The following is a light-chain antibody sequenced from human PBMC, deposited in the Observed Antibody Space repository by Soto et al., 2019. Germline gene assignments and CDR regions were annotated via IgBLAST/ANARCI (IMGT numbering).Light chain of an antibody. Sequence: EIVLTQSPATLSLSPGERATLSCRASQSVSSYLAWYQQKPGQAPRLLIYRVSTRATGIPARFSGSGSGTEFTLAISSLQSEDFAVYYCQQYDNWPPLTFGGGTKVEIK. CDR1: QSVSSY. CDR3: QQYDNWPPLT. J-gene: IGKJ4*01. CDR2: RVS. V-gene: IGKV3-15*01.